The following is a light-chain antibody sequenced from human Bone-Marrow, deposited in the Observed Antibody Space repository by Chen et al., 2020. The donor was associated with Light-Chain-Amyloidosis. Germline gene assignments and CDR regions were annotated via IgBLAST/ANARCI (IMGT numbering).Light chain of an antibody. J-gene: IGKJ2*01. Sequence: ATQMTQSPSSLSAFVGDRVNITCRASQAIRSELGWYQQKPGKAPNLLIYSASTVQTGVPSRFSGSGSGTNFTRTISSLQPEDCATYYCLQDYSYPHTFGQGTKLEI. CDR2: SAS. V-gene: IGKV1-6*02. CDR3: LQDYSYPHT. CDR1: QAIRSE.